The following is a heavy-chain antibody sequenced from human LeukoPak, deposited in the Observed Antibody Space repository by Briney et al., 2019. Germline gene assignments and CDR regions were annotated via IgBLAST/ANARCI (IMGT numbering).Heavy chain of an antibody. V-gene: IGHV3-23*01. CDR3: AKSRGGASASLHY. CDR2: ISGGDVST. J-gene: IGHJ4*02. CDR1: GFTFSGYA. Sequence: GALRLSCAASGFTFSGYAMSWVRQAPGQGLEWVSTISGGDVSTYYADSVKGRFTISRDNSQNTLSLQMNSLRAEDTAVYYCAKSRGGASASLHYWGQGTLVATSS. D-gene: IGHD2-21*01.